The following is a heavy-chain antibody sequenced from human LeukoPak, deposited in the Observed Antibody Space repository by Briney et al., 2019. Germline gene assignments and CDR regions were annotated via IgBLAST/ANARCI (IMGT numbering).Heavy chain of an antibody. Sequence: GGSLRLSCAASGFTFINYAMHWVRQAPGKGLEWVAVISYDGSNEYYADSVKGRFTISRDNSNTLYLQMNSLRAEDTAVYYCARDCGGAARAASSRFDPWGQGTLVTVSS. J-gene: IGHJ5*02. V-gene: IGHV3-30-3*01. D-gene: IGHD2-21*01. CDR1: GFTFINYA. CDR2: ISYDGSNE. CDR3: ARDCGGAARAASSRFDP.